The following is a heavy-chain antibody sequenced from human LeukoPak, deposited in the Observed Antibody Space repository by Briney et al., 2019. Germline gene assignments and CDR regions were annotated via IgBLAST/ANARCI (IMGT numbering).Heavy chain of an antibody. Sequence: SVKDSCTASGGTFSSYAISWVRQAPGQGLEWMGRIIPTLGIANYAQKFQRRVTITADKSTNTAYMELSSLKSEHTAMYYCSRVYCSRTSCYNWFDPWGEGTLVTVSS. CDR3: SRVYCSRTSCYNWFDP. D-gene: IGHD2-2*01. CDR2: IIPTLGIA. J-gene: IGHJ5*02. CDR1: GGTFSSYA. V-gene: IGHV1-69*04.